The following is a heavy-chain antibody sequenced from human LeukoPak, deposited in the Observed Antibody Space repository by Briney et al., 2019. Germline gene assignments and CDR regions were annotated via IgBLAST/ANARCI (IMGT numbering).Heavy chain of an antibody. CDR2: INHSGST. V-gene: IGHV4-34*01. D-gene: IGHD6-13*01. CDR3: ERGIAAAGNYYYYYYMDV. Sequence: PSETLSLTCAVYGGSFSGYYWSWIRQPPGKGLEWIGEINHSGSTNYNPSLKSRVTISVDTSKNQFSLKLSSVTAADTAVYYCERGIAAAGNYYYYYYMDVWGKGTTVTVSS. CDR1: GGSFSGYY. J-gene: IGHJ6*03.